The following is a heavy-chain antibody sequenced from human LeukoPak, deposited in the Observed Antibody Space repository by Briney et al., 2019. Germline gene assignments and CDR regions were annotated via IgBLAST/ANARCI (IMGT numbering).Heavy chain of an antibody. CDR3: TRVLDFWSGYLDY. CDR1: GFTFGAHS. V-gene: IGHV3-49*04. CDR2: IRSKAYGGTT. Sequence: GGSLRLSCTGSGFTFGAHSMAWVRQAPGKGPEWVGFIRSKAYGGTTEYAASVKGRFTISRDDSKSIAYLQMNSLKTEDTAVYSCTRVLDFWSGYLDYWGQGTLVTVSS. J-gene: IGHJ4*02. D-gene: IGHD3-3*01.